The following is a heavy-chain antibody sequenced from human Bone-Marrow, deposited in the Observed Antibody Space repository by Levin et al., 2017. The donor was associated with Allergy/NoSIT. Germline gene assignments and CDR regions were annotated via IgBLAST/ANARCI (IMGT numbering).Heavy chain of an antibody. CDR2: IKSKADGGTR. Sequence: GGSLRLSCAASGFTFSHAWMTWVRQAPGKGLEWVGRIKSKADGGTRDYAAHVKDRFSLSRDDSKNTLYLDMNSLKTEDTAVYYCNTVLGGCSSVTCYAFESWGQGTLVTVSS. D-gene: IGHD2-2*01. V-gene: IGHV3-15*01. CDR1: GFTFSHAW. CDR3: NTVLGGCSSVTCYAFES. J-gene: IGHJ4*02.